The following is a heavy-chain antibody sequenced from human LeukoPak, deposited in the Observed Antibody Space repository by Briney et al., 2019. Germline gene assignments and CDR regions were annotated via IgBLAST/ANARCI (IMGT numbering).Heavy chain of an antibody. CDR3: AKNDHSGGYGPFTHYMDV. CDR1: GFTFSSYG. V-gene: IGHV3-23*01. CDR2: ISGSGGST. Sequence: GGSLRLSCAASGFTFSSYGMSWVRQAPGKGLEWVSAISGSGGSTYYADSVKGRFTISRDNSKNTLYLQMNSLRAEDTAVYYCAKNDHSGGYGPFTHYMDVWGKGTTVTISS. D-gene: IGHD6-25*01. J-gene: IGHJ6*03.